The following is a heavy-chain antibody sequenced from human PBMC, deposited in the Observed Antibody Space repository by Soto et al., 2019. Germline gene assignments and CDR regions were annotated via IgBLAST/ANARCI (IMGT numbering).Heavy chain of an antibody. CDR1: GSTFSSYT. CDR3: ARRRYCGADCYSKYYYGMDV. Sequence: QVQLVQSGAEVKKPGSSVKVSCQASGSTFSSYTVSWVRQAPGQGLEWMGRIIPVLGVTNYAPKFKGRVTITADKSKTTVYMELSSLRSGDTAVYYCARRRYCGADCYSKYYYGMDVWGQGITFTVSS. J-gene: IGHJ6*02. CDR2: IIPVLGVT. V-gene: IGHV1-69*02. D-gene: IGHD2-21*02.